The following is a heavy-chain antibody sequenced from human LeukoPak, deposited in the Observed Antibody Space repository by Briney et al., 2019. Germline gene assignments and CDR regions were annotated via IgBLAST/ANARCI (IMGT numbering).Heavy chain of an antibody. J-gene: IGHJ4*02. Sequence: GGSLRLSCAASGFTFSSYAMHWVRQAPGKGLEWVAVISYDGSNKYYADSVKGRFTISRDNSKNTLYLQMNSLRAEDTAVYYCAGDSDLDYWGQGTLVTVSS. V-gene: IGHV3-30-3*01. CDR1: GFTFSSYA. CDR2: ISYDGSNK. CDR3: AGDSDLDY.